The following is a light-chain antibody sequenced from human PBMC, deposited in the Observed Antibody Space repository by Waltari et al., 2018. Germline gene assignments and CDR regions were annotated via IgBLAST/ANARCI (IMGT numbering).Light chain of an antibody. V-gene: IGKV2D-29*01. CDR2: RIS. CDR1: QSLLHSNGNTY. CDR3: MQTLQTPYS. J-gene: IGKJ2*03. Sequence: DIVMTQTPLSLPVTPGEPASMSCRSSQSLLHSNGNTYLYWFLQKPGQPPRLLIYRISNRFSGVPDRFSGSGSGTDVTLKISRVEAEDVGIYYCMQTLQTPYSFGQGTKVEIK.